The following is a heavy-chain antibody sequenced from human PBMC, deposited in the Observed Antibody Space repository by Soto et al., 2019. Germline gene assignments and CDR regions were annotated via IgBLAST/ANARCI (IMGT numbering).Heavy chain of an antibody. CDR1: GFTFSNAW. Sequence: GGSLRLSCAASGFTFSNAWMSWVRQAPGKGLEWVGRIKSKTDGGTTDYAAPVKGRFTISRDDSKNALYLQMNSLNTEDTAVYYCTTDYPRSLPGYWGQGTLVTVAS. J-gene: IGHJ4*02. V-gene: IGHV3-15*01. CDR2: IKSKTDGGTT. CDR3: TTDYPRSLPGY.